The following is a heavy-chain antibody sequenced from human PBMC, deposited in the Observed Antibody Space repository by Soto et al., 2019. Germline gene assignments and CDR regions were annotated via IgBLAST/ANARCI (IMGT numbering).Heavy chain of an antibody. D-gene: IGHD3-10*01. V-gene: IGHV4-59*01. CDR1: GGSISSYD. CDR2: IYYSGGT. J-gene: IGHJ3*02. CDR3: AGRKNSGAFDI. Sequence: ATLSLTCTVSGGSISSYDWSWIRQPPGKGLEWIGYIYYSGGTNYNPSLKSRVTISVDTSKNQFSLKLSSVTAADTAVYYCAGRKNSGAFDIWGQGTMVTVSS.